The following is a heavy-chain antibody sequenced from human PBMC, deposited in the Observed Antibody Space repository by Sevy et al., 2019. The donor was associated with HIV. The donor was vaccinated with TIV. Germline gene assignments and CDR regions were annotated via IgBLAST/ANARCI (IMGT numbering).Heavy chain of an antibody. CDR1: GFTFSSYS. CDR2: ISSSSSTI. V-gene: IGHV3-48*02. CDR3: ASGGRGWVQSTGPDI. D-gene: IGHD1-1*01. Sequence: GGSLRLSCAASGFTFSSYSMNWVRQAPGKGLEWVSYISSSSSTIYYADSVKGRFTIYRDNAKNSLYLQMNSLRDEDTAVYYGASGGRGWVQSTGPDIWGQRTMVTVSS. J-gene: IGHJ3*02.